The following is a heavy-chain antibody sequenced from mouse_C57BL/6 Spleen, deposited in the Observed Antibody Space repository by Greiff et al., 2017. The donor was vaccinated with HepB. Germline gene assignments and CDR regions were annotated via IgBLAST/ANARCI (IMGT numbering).Heavy chain of an antibody. CDR2: ISVGGSYT. CDR3: ARDPEESSYVYFDV. V-gene: IGHV5-4*01. J-gene: IGHJ1*03. D-gene: IGHD1-1*01. Sequence: DVKLVESGGGLVKPGGSLKLSCAASGFTFSSYAMSWVRQTPEKRLEWVATISVGGSYTYYPDNVKGRFTISRDNAKNNLYLQMSHLKSEDTAMYYCARDPEESSYVYFDVWGTGTTVTVSS. CDR1: GFTFSSYA.